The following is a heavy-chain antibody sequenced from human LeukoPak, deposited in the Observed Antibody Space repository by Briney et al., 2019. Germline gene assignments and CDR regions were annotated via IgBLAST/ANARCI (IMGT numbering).Heavy chain of an antibody. CDR1: GYTFTSYG. J-gene: IGHJ4*02. CDR3: ARVDAMIVD. CDR2: ISAYNGNT. V-gene: IGHV1-18*01. Sequence: ASVKVSCKASGYTFTSYGISWVRQAPGQGLEWMGWISAYNGNTNYAQKLQGRVTMTTDTSTNTAYMELRSPRSDDTAVYYCARVDAMIVDWGQGTLSPSPQ. D-gene: IGHD3-22*01.